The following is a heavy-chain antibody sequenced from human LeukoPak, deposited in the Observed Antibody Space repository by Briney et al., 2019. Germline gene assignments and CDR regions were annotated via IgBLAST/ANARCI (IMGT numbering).Heavy chain of an antibody. CDR2: INPNSGGT. J-gene: IGHJ5*02. V-gene: IGHV1-2*02. CDR3: ARDNGQRYGGTWFDP. Sequence: ASVKVSCKASGYTFTGYYMHWVRQAPGQGLEWMGWINPNSGGTNYAQKFQGRVTMTRDTSISTAYMELSRLRSDDTAVYYCARDNGQRYGGTWFDPWGQGTLVTVSS. D-gene: IGHD3-10*01. CDR1: GYTFTGYY.